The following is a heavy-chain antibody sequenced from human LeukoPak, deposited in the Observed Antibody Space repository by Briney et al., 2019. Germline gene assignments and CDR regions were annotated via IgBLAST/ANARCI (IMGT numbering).Heavy chain of an antibody. V-gene: IGHV4-34*01. D-gene: IGHD3-9*01. CDR3: ARARSWYEILTGYFRAGKEDYFDY. Sequence: SETLSLTCAVYGGSFSGYYWSWIRQPPGKGLEWIGEINHSGSTNYNPSLKSRVTISVDTSKNQFSLKLSSVTAADTAVYYCARARSWYEILTGYFRAGKEDYFDYWGQGTLVTVSS. CDR1: GGSFSGYY. CDR2: INHSGST. J-gene: IGHJ4*02.